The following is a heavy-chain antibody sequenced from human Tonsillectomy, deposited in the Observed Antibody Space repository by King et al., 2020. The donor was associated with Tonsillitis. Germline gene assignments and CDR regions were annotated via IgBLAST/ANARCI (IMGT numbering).Heavy chain of an antibody. Sequence: VQLVESGAEVKKPGASVKVSCKASGYTFTNYGINWVRQAPGQGLEWMGWISGYNGNTNYAQKLQGRVTMTTDTSTRTAYMELRSLRSDDTAVYYCAREGVGCTGGSCYSGYFQHWGQGTLVTVSS. CDR3: AREGVGCTGGSCYSGYFQH. V-gene: IGHV1-18*01. J-gene: IGHJ1*01. CDR1: GYTFTNYG. CDR2: ISGYNGNT. D-gene: IGHD2-15*01.